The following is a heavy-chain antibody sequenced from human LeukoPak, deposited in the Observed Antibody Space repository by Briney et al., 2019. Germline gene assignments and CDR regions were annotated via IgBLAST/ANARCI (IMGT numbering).Heavy chain of an antibody. D-gene: IGHD6-13*01. Sequence: GGSLRLSCAASGFTFSSYAMSWVRQAPVKGLEWVSAISGSGGSTYYADSVKGRFTISRDNSKNTLYLQMNSLRAEDTAVYYCAKNPSSSWYTGCDWGQGTLVTVSS. J-gene: IGHJ4*02. CDR1: GFTFSSYA. CDR3: AKNPSSSWYTGCD. CDR2: ISGSGGST. V-gene: IGHV3-23*01.